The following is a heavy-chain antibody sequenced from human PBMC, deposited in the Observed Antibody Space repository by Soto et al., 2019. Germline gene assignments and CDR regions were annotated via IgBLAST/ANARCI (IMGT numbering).Heavy chain of an antibody. CDR2: ISAYNGNT. J-gene: IGHJ4*02. Sequence: GASVKVSCKASGYTFTSYGISWVRQAPGQGLEWMGWISAYNGNTNYAQKLQGRVTMTTDTSTSTAYMELRSLRSDDTAVYYCARDIVVVPAASPYYFDYWGQGTLVTVS. D-gene: IGHD2-2*01. CDR1: GYTFTSYG. CDR3: ARDIVVVPAASPYYFDY. V-gene: IGHV1-18*01.